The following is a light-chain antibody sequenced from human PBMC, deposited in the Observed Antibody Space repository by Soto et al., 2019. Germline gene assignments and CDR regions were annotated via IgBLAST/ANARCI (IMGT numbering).Light chain of an antibody. CDR3: QQRSTWPLT. Sequence: EIVLTQSPCTLSLSPLERATLSFMSIQSVLSDYLAWYQQKPGQAPRLIIYDTFNRASGVPDTFSGSGSGTVFTLTVSNVAPDDSAIYYCQQRSTWPLTFGGGTKVDIK. CDR1: QSVLSDY. V-gene: IGKV3D-20*02. J-gene: IGKJ4*01. CDR2: DTF.